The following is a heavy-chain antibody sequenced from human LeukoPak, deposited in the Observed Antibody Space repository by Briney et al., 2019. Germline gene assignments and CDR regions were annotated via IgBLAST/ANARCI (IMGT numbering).Heavy chain of an antibody. J-gene: IGHJ4*02. CDR1: GGSISRDY. CDR3: ARDRPGGSSLDY. D-gene: IGHD6-13*01. V-gene: IGHV4-59*01. Sequence: SETLSLTCTVSGGSISRDYWSWIRQPPGKGLEWVGYIYYTGSTNYNPSLKSRVTISVDTSKNQFSLKLSSVTAADTAVYYCARDRPGGSSLDYWGQGTLVTVSS. CDR2: IYYTGST.